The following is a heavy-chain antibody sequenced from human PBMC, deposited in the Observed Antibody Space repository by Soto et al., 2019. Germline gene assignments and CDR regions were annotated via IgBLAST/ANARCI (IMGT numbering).Heavy chain of an antibody. D-gene: IGHD3-22*01. CDR1: GGTFSSYA. V-gene: IGHV1-69*01. CDR3: ARTMIVVGRVVDWFDP. J-gene: IGHJ5*02. Sequence: QVQLVQSGAEVKKPGSSVKVSCKASGGTFSSYAISWVRQAPGQGLEWMGGIIPIFGTANYAQKFQGRVTITADESTSKAYMELSSLRSEDTAVYYCARTMIVVGRVVDWFDPWGQGTLVTVSS. CDR2: IIPIFGTA.